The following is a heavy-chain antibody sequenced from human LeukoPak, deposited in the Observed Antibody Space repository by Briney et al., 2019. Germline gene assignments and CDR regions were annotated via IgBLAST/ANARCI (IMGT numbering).Heavy chain of an antibody. CDR3: ASGYNWNDFYYYGMDV. J-gene: IGHJ6*02. Sequence: GATVKVSCKASGYTFTSYGISWVRQAPGQGLEWMGLISAYNGNTNYAQKLQGGVTMTADTSTSTAYMELRSLRSDDTAVYYCASGYNWNDFYYYGMDVWGQGTTVTVSS. V-gene: IGHV1-18*01. CDR2: ISAYNGNT. D-gene: IGHD1-1*01. CDR1: GYTFTSYG.